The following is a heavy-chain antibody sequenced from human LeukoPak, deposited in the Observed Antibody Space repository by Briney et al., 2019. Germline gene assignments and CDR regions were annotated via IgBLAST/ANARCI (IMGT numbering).Heavy chain of an antibody. Sequence: GESLKISCKGSGYSFTSYWIGWVRQMPGKGLEWMGIIYPGDSDTRYSPSFQGQVTISADESISTAYLQWSSLKASDAAMYYCASGRYFDWLFHDYWGQGTLVTVSS. D-gene: IGHD3-9*01. V-gene: IGHV5-51*01. CDR3: ASGRYFDWLFHDY. CDR1: GYSFTSYW. CDR2: IYPGDSDT. J-gene: IGHJ4*02.